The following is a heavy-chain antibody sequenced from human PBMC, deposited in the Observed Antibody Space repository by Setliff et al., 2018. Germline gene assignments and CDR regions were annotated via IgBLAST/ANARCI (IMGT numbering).Heavy chain of an antibody. CDR1: GGSFSGYY. CDR2: INHSGST. J-gene: IGHJ4*02. CDR3: ARVDNFWSGPIDY. D-gene: IGHD3-3*01. Sequence: SETLSLTCAVYGGSFSGYYWSWIRQPPGKGLEWIGEINHSGSTNYNPSLKSRVTISVDTSKNQFSLKLSPVTAADTAVYYYARVDNFWSGPIDYWGQGTLVTVSS. V-gene: IGHV4-34*01.